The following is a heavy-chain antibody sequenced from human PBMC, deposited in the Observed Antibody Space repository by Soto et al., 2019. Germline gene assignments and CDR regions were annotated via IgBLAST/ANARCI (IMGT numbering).Heavy chain of an antibody. J-gene: IGHJ6*02. Sequence: PSETLSLTCPVSGGSISSGGYYWSWIRQHPGKGLEWIGYIYYSGSTYYNPSLKSRVTISVDTSKNQFSLKLSSVTAADTAVYYCARDRYYDFWSERGYYGMDVWGQGTTVTVSS. CDR2: IYYSGST. CDR1: GGSISSGGYY. D-gene: IGHD3-3*01. V-gene: IGHV4-31*03. CDR3: ARDRYYDFWSERGYYGMDV.